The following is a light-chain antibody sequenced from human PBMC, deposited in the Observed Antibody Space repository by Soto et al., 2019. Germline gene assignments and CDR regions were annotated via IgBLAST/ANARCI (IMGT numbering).Light chain of an antibody. J-gene: IGKJ2*01. CDR3: QQYSRSPPMFS. V-gene: IGKV3-20*01. CDR1: QSVSSSY. CDR2: GAS. Sequence: EIVLTQSPGTLSLSPGERATLSCRASQSVSSSYVAWYQQKPGQAPRLLIYGASSSATGIPDRFSGSGSGTDFTLTISRLEPEVFAVYYCQQYSRSPPMFSFGQGTKLEIK.